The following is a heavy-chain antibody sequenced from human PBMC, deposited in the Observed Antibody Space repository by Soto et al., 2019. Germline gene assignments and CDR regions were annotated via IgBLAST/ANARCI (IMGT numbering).Heavy chain of an antibody. J-gene: IGHJ4*02. CDR3: AREIGAMATMTGYFDY. CDR1: GGTFSSYA. Sequence: QVQLVQSGAEVKKPGSSVKVSCKASGGTFSSYAISWVRQAPGQGLEWMGGIIPIFGTANYAQKFQGRVTITADESTSTAYMELSSLRSEDSAVYYCAREIGAMATMTGYFDYWGQGTLVTVSS. V-gene: IGHV1-69*01. D-gene: IGHD5-12*01. CDR2: IIPIFGTA.